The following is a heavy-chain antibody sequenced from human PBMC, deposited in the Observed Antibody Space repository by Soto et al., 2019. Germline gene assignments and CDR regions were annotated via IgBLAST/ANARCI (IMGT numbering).Heavy chain of an antibody. D-gene: IGHD3-3*01. CDR3: ARGADYDFWSGYTDNGLHYGMDV. Sequence: SQTLSLTCAISGDSVSSNSAAWNWIRQSPSRGLEWLGRTYYRSKWYNDYAVSVKSRITINPDTSKNQFSLQLNSVTPEDTAVYYCARGADYDFWSGYTDNGLHYGMDVWGQGTTVTVSS. V-gene: IGHV6-1*01. CDR2: TYYRSKWYN. CDR1: GDSVSSNSAA. J-gene: IGHJ6*02.